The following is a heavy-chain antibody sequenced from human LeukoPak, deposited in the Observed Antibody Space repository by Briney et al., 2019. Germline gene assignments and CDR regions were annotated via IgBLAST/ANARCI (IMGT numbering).Heavy chain of an antibody. CDR1: GYTFTDYY. CDR3: ARVSGTSYFNNGGP. V-gene: IGHV1-2*02. CDR2: IVADSGGT. D-gene: IGHD2-8*01. Sequence: DSVKVSCKASGYTFTDYYIYWVRQAPGQGLEWMGWIVADSGGTNYAQKFQGRVTMTRDTSISTAYMELSRLRCDDTAVYYCARVSGTSYFNNGGPWGQGSLVTVSS. J-gene: IGHJ5*02.